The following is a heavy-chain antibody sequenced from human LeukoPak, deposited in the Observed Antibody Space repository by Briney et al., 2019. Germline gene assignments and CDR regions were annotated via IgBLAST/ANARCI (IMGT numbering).Heavy chain of an antibody. CDR1: GFVVNYNY. D-gene: IGHD1-26*01. CDR3: ARVKVGITYWFDP. J-gene: IGHJ5*02. V-gene: IGHV3-66*01. CDR2: IYSGGST. Sequence: GGSLRLSCAASGFVVNYNYMSWVRQTPGKGLEWVSVIYSGGSTYYADSVKGRFTISRDNSKNTVYLQMNSLRVEDTAVYYCARVKVGITYWFDPWGQGTLVTVSS.